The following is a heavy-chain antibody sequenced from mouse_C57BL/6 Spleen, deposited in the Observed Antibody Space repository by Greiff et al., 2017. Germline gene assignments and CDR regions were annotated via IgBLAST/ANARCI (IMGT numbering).Heavy chain of an antibody. CDR3: ARDEGWDYGGPAWFAY. CDR1: GFTFSSYA. J-gene: IGHJ3*01. CDR2: ISDGGSYT. D-gene: IGHD1-1*01. Sequence: EVQLVESGGGLVKPGGSLKLSCAASGFTFSSYAMSWVRQTPEKRLEWVATISDGGSYTYYPENVKGRFTISRDNAKTNLYLQMSHLKSEDTAMYYGARDEGWDYGGPAWFAYWGQGTLVTVSA. V-gene: IGHV5-4*01.